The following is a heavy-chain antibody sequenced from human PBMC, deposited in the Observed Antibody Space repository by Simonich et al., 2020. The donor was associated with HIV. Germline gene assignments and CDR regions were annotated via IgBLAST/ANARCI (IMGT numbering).Heavy chain of an antibody. V-gene: IGHV4-34*01. D-gene: IGHD1-26*01. Sequence: QVQLQQWGAGLLKPSEILSLTCAVYGGSLSGYFWSWIRQPPGKGLEWIGEINHSGSTNYNPSLKSRVTTSVDTSKNQFSLKLSSVTAADTAVYYCARLKVVGTTNVLYYFDYWGQGTLVTVSS. CDR1: GGSLSGYF. CDR2: INHSGST. J-gene: IGHJ4*02. CDR3: ARLKVVGTTNVLYYFDY.